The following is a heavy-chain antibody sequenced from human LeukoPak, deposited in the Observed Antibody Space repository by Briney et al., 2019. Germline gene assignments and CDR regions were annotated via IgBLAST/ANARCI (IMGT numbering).Heavy chain of an antibody. CDR3: ARDLSSSSWYYPSYYYGMDV. D-gene: IGHD6-13*01. J-gene: IGHJ6*02. V-gene: IGHV1-18*01. CDR1: GYTFTSYG. Sequence: ASVKVSCKASGYTFTSYGISWVRQAPGQGLEWMGWISAYNGNTNYAQKLQGRVTKTTDTSTSTAYMELRSLRSDDTAVYYCARDLSSSSWYYPSYYYGMDVWGQGTTVTVSS. CDR2: ISAYNGNT.